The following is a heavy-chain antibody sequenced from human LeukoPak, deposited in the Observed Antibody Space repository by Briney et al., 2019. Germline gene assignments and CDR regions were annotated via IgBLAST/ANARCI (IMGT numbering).Heavy chain of an antibody. J-gene: IGHJ6*03. V-gene: IGHV3-11*04. D-gene: IGHD6-13*01. CDR1: GFTFSDYY. CDR3: AREGIAAAGLIYYYYYMDV. CDR2: ISSSGSTI. Sequence: GGSLRLSCAASGFTFSDYYMSWLRQAPGKGPEWVSYISSSGSTIYYADYVKGRFTISRDNAKNSLYLQMNGLSAEDTAVYYCAREGIAAAGLIYYYYYMDVWGKGTTVTVSS.